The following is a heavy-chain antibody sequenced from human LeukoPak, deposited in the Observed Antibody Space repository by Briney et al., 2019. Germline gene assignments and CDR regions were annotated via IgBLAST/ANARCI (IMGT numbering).Heavy chain of an antibody. CDR1: GGSISSYY. Sequence: SETLSLTCTVSGGSISSYYWSLIRQPPGKGLEWIGYIYYSGSTNYNPSLKSRVTISVDTSKNQFSLKLSSVTAADTAVYYCARYSYGLIGAFDIWGQGTTVTVSS. V-gene: IGHV4-59*01. J-gene: IGHJ3*02. D-gene: IGHD5-18*01. CDR3: ARYSYGLIGAFDI. CDR2: IYYSGST.